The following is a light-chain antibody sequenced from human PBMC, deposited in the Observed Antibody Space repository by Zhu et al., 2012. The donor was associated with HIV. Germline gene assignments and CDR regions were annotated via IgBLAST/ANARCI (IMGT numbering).Light chain of an antibody. CDR3: QQLNSFPLT. CDR2: AAS. J-gene: IGKJ4*01. V-gene: IGKV1-9*01. CDR1: QDITNY. Sequence: RVTITCRASQDITNYLAWYQQNPGKAPKLLIYAASTLQIGVPSRFRASGSGAEFTLTITSLQPEDFAIYYCQQLNSFPLTFGGGTKVGIK.